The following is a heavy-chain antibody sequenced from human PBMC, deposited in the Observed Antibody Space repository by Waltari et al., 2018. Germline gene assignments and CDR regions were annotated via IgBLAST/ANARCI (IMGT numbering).Heavy chain of an antibody. CDR1: GFAFRNYL. CDR2: FNQDETSS. J-gene: IGHJ3*01. CDR3: NNGYNNAFDV. Sequence: EMQLVESGGGLVQPGGSLRLSCEASGFAFRNYLMTWVRQAQGKGLEGVANFNQDETSSNYVDSVRGRFTISRDNAKNSLYLQMNSLRADDTAVYYCNNGYNNAFDVWGQGTVVTVSS. V-gene: IGHV3-7*01. D-gene: IGHD4-4*01.